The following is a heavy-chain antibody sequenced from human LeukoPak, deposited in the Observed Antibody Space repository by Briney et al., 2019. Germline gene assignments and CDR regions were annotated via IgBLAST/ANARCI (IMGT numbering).Heavy chain of an antibody. D-gene: IGHD6-19*01. CDR3: ARVREGYSSGWFDFDY. Sequence: GSLRLSCAASGFTFSSYSMNWVRQAPGKGLEWVSSISSSSSYIYYADSVKGRFTISRDNAKNSLYLQMNSLRAEDTAVYYCARVREGYSSGWFDFDYWGQGTLVTVSS. CDR1: GFTFSSYS. V-gene: IGHV3-21*01. CDR2: ISSSSSYI. J-gene: IGHJ4*02.